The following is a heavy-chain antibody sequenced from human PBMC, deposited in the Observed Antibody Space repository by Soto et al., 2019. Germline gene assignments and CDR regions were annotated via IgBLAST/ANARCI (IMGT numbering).Heavy chain of an antibody. CDR1: GYTFTGYY. Sequence: ASVKVSCKASGYTFTGYYMHWVRQAPGQGLEWMGWINPNSGGTNYTQKFQGWVTMTRDTSISTAYMELSRLRSDDTAVYYCATQRDYGDHGAFDYWGQGTLVTVSS. D-gene: IGHD4-17*01. J-gene: IGHJ4*02. CDR3: ATQRDYGDHGAFDY. CDR2: INPNSGGT. V-gene: IGHV1-2*04.